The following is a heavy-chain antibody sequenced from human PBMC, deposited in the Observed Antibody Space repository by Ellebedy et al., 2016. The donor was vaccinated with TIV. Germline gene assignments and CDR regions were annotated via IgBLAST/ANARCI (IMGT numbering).Heavy chain of an antibody. CDR2: FDPEDGET. J-gene: IGHJ4*02. V-gene: IGHV1-24*01. CDR1: GYTPTELS. CDR3: ATGQIVTTIDY. D-gene: IGHD5-12*01. Sequence: ASVKVSCKVSGYTPTELSMHWVRQAPGKGLEWMGGFDPEDGETIYAQKFQGRVTMTADTSTDTGYMELSSLRSEDTAIYYCATGQIVTTIDYWGQGTLVTVSS.